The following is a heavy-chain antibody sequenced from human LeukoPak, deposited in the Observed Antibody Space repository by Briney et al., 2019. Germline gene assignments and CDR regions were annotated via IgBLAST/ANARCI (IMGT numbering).Heavy chain of an antibody. Sequence: ASETLSLTCTVSGGSISSGGYYWSWIRQHPGKGLEWIGHIYYSGSTYYNPSLKSRVTISVDTSKNQFSLKLSSVTAADTAVYYCARGGGSSSNFYYYYYMDVWGKGTTVTVSS. CDR2: IYYSGST. CDR1: GGSISSGGYY. V-gene: IGHV4-31*03. J-gene: IGHJ6*03. D-gene: IGHD6-13*01. CDR3: ARGGGSSSNFYYYYYMDV.